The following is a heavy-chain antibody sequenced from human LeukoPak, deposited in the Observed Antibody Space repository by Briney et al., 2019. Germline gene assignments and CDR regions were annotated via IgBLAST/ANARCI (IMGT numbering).Heavy chain of an antibody. V-gene: IGHV3-21*01. J-gene: IGHJ4*02. CDR1: GFTFSNAW. D-gene: IGHD3-10*01. CDR3: ARDLGGVRGVTTRTFDY. Sequence: PGGSLRLSCAASGFTFSNAWMSWVRQAPGKGLEWVSAISGSGGNTYYADSVKGRFTISRDNAKNSLYLQMNSLRAEDTAVYYCARDLGGVRGVTTRTFDYWGQGTLVTVSS. CDR2: ISGSGGNT.